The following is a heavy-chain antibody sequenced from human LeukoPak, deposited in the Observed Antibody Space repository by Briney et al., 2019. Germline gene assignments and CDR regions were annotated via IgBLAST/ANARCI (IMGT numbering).Heavy chain of an antibody. Sequence: PEGSLRLSCAASGLAFSSHWMSWVRQAPGKGLEWVANINKDGSETRYLDAVRGRFTISRDNAKDSVYLQMNSLRAEDTAVYYCARDPASPVPFDYWGQGTLVTVSS. J-gene: IGHJ4*02. CDR2: INKDGSET. CDR1: GLAFSSHW. CDR3: ARDPASPVPFDY. V-gene: IGHV3-7*05.